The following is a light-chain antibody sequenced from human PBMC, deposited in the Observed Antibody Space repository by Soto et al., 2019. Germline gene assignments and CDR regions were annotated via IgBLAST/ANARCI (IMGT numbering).Light chain of an antibody. CDR2: STN. CDR3: VLYMGSVV. V-gene: IGLV8-61*01. Sequence: QTVVTQEPSFSVSPGGTVTLTCGLSSGSVSSSYYPSWYQQTPGQAPRTLIYSTNTRSSGVPDRFSGSILGNKAALTITGAQADDESDYYCVLYMGSVVFGVGTQLTVL. J-gene: IGLJ2*01. CDR1: SGSVSSSYY.